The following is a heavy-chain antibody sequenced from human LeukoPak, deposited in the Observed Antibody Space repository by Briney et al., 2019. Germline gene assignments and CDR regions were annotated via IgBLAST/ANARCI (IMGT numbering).Heavy chain of an antibody. D-gene: IGHD5-18*01. V-gene: IGHV1-2*02. CDR1: GYTFTGYF. CDR3: ARDGYSYGIFDY. J-gene: IGHJ4*02. CDR2: INPNSGGT. Sequence: GALVKVSCKASGYTFTGYFVHWVRQAPGHGLEWMGLINPNSGGTNYAQKFQGRVTMTRDTSINTVYMELSRLRSDDTAVYYCARDGYSYGIFDYWGQGTLVTVSS.